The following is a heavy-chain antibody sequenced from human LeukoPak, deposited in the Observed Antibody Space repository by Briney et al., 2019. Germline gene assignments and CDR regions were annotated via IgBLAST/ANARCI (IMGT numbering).Heavy chain of an antibody. J-gene: IGHJ4*02. Sequence: ASVKASCKASGYTFTGYYMHWVRQAPGQGLEWMGRINPNSGGTNYAQKFQGRVTMTRDTSISTAYMELSRLRSDDTAVYYCARAYRGTYYYDSSGYYVDYWGQGTLVTVSS. CDR3: ARAYRGTYYYDSSGYYVDY. CDR2: INPNSGGT. V-gene: IGHV1-2*06. CDR1: GYTFTGYY. D-gene: IGHD3-22*01.